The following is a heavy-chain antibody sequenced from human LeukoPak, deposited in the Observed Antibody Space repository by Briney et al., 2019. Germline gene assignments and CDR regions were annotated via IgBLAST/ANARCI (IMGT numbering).Heavy chain of an antibody. Sequence: GGSLRLSCAASGFIFDDYAMYWVRQAPGKGLEWVSGISWNSRIIDYADSVKGRFTISGDNAKRALYLQMNTLTTEDTAFYFCARLTGAASGTYYFDFWGQGTLVTVSS. CDR2: ISWNSRII. CDR1: GFIFDDYA. V-gene: IGHV3-9*01. D-gene: IGHD3-9*01. J-gene: IGHJ4*02. CDR3: ARLTGAASGTYYFDF.